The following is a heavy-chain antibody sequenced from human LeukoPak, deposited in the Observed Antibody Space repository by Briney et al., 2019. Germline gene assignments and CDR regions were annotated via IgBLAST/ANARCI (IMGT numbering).Heavy chain of an antibody. Sequence: PGGSLRLSCAASGFTFSSYAMHWVHQAPGKGLEWVAVISYDGSNKYYADSVKGRFTISRDNSKNTLYLQMNSLRAEDTAVYYCARLPYSSSWYRDYWGQGTLVTVSS. CDR3: ARLPYSSSWYRDY. D-gene: IGHD6-13*01. V-gene: IGHV3-30-3*01. CDR2: ISYDGSNK. J-gene: IGHJ4*02. CDR1: GFTFSSYA.